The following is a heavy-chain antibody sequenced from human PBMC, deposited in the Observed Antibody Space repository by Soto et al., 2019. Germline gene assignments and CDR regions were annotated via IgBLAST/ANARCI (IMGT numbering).Heavy chain of an antibody. CDR2: INPNSGGT. D-gene: IGHD6-13*01. J-gene: IGHJ6*02. CDR1: GYTFTGYY. Sequence: ASVKVSCKASGYTFTGYYMHWVRQAPGQGXEWMGWINPNSGGTNYAQKFQGRVTMTRDTSISTAYMELSRLRSDDTAVYYCARGTDSSSWTPYYYYGMDVWGQGTTVTVSS. V-gene: IGHV1-2*02. CDR3: ARGTDSSSWTPYYYYGMDV.